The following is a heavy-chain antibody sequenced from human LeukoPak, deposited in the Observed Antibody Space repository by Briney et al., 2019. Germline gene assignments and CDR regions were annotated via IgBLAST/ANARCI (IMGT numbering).Heavy chain of an antibody. Sequence: GGALRLSCAHSGVTFSSYWIHWVRQAPGKGLVWVSRIDSDGSRTSYADSVKGRFTTSRDNAKNTVYLQMNSLRVEDTAVYYCVVPGSPFDYGGQGTLVTVSS. CDR3: VVPGSPFDY. D-gene: IGHD2-15*01. CDR1: GVTFSSYW. CDR2: IDSDGSRT. V-gene: IGHV3-74*01. J-gene: IGHJ4*02.